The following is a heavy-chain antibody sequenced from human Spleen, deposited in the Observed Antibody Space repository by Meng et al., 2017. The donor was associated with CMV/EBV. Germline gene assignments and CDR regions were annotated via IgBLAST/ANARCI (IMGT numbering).Heavy chain of an antibody. D-gene: IGHD1/OR15-1a*01. CDR2: IYSGGNT. J-gene: IGHJ6*02. CDR1: GFTVSSNY. Sequence: GESLKISCEASGFTVSSNYMSWVRQAPGKGLEWVSVIYSGGNTYYADSVKGRFTISRDNSKNTLYLQMNSLRAEDTAVYYCARAPPTPEGTTFYYYGMDVWGQGTTVTVSS. V-gene: IGHV3-66*02. CDR3: ARAPPTPEGTTFYYYGMDV.